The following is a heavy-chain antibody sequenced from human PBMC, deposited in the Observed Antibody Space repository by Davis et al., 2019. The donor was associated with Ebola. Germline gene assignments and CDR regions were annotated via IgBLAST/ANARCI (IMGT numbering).Heavy chain of an antibody. CDR2: IWYDGSNK. CDR3: AREGPGSPYPNYYYGMDV. Sequence: PGGSLRLSCAASGFTFSSYGMHWVRQAPGKGLEWVAVIWYDGSNKYYADSVKGRFTISRDNSKNTLYLQMNSLRAEDTAVYYCAREGPGSPYPNYYYGMDVWGQGTTVTVSS. J-gene: IGHJ6*02. CDR1: GFTFSSYG. D-gene: IGHD3-10*01. V-gene: IGHV3-33*01.